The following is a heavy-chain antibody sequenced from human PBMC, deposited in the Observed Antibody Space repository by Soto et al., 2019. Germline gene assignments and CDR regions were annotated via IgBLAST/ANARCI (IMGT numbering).Heavy chain of an antibody. V-gene: IGHV1-46*03. Sequence: ASVKVSCKASGYTFTSYYMHWVRQAPGQGLEWMGIINPSGGSTSYAQKFQGRVTMTRDTSTSTVYMELSSLRSEDTAVYYCAGQDPYYDILTGYYSYVGAFDIWGQGTMVTVSS. D-gene: IGHD3-9*01. CDR3: AGQDPYYDILTGYYSYVGAFDI. J-gene: IGHJ3*02. CDR1: GYTFTSYY. CDR2: INPSGGST.